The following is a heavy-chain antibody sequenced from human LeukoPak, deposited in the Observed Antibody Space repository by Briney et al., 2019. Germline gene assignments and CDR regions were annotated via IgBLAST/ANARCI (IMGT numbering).Heavy chain of an antibody. CDR2: VYYNGNT. V-gene: IGHV4-39*01. J-gene: IGHJ3*02. CDR3: ASHDYGDYVPAFHI. Sequence: PSETLSLTCTVSGGSISNSAYYWGWLRQPPGEELEWIGSVYYNGNTYYNPSLKSRVAISADTSRNQFSLRLSSVTAADTAVYYCASHDYGDYVPAFHIWGQGTMVTVSS. D-gene: IGHD4-17*01. CDR1: GGSISNSAYY.